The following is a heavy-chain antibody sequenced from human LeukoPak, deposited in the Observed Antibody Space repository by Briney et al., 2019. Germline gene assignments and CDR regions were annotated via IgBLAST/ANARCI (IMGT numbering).Heavy chain of an antibody. Sequence: PGGSLRLSCAVSGFTFSTYWMTWVRQAPGKGLEWVANIKQDESETYYVDSVKGRFTISRDNAKNSLYLQMSSLRAEDTAVYYCARDPWRLERPADYWGQGTLVTVSS. CDR2: IKQDESET. D-gene: IGHD1-1*01. CDR1: GFTFSTYW. J-gene: IGHJ4*02. V-gene: IGHV3-7*01. CDR3: ARDPWRLERPADY.